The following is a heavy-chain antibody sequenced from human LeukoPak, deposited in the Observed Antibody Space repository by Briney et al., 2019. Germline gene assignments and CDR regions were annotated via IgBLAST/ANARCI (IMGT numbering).Heavy chain of an antibody. J-gene: IGHJ5*02. CDR1: GFTSSDYY. D-gene: IGHD3-10*01. Sequence: AGGSLRLSCAASGFTSSDYYMSWIRQAPGKGLEWVSYISSSGSTIYYADSVKGRFTISRDNAKNSLYLQMNSLRAEDTAVYYCASTPPGSGGNEDRWGQGTLVTVSS. CDR3: ASTPPGSGGNEDR. V-gene: IGHV3-11*01. CDR2: ISSSGSTI.